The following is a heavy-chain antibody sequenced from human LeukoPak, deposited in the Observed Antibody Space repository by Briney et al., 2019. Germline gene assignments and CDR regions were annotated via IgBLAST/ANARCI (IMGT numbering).Heavy chain of an antibody. CDR1: GLTFSSYS. V-gene: IGHV3-21*01. D-gene: IGHD2-15*01. CDR2: ISNCSSYI. Sequence: GGSLRLSCATSGLTFSSYSMNWVRQAPGKGLEWVSSISNCSSYIYYADSVKGRFTISRDNAKNSLYLQMNSLRAEDTVVYYCASRYCSSGSCHFDHWGQGTLVTVSS. J-gene: IGHJ4*02. CDR3: ASRYCSSGSCHFDH.